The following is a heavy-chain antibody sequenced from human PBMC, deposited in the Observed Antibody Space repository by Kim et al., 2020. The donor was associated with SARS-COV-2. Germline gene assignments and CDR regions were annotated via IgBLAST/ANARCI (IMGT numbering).Heavy chain of an antibody. CDR1: GYTFTSYD. J-gene: IGHJ6*02. CDR3: ARSHSSSWYDYYYYGMDV. Sequence: ASVKVSCKASGYTFTSYDINWVRQATGQGLEWMGWMNPNSGNTGYAQKFQGRVTMTRNTSISTAYMELSSLRSEDTAVYYCARSHSSSWYDYYYYGMDVWGQGTTVTVSS. CDR2: MNPNSGNT. V-gene: IGHV1-8*01. D-gene: IGHD6-13*01.